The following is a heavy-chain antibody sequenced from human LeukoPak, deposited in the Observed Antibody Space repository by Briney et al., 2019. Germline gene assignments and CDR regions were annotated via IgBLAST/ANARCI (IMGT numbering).Heavy chain of an antibody. J-gene: IGHJ4*02. CDR1: GFTFINYG. V-gene: IGHV3-30*18. CDR2: ISHDGSDE. Sequence: GGSLRLSCAASGFTFINYGMHWVRQAPGKGLEWVAVISHDGSDECYADSVKGRFTISRDNSKSTLYLQMDSLRLEDTAVYYCANDYGANFDSWGQGTLVTASS. CDR3: ANDYGANFDS. D-gene: IGHD4-17*01.